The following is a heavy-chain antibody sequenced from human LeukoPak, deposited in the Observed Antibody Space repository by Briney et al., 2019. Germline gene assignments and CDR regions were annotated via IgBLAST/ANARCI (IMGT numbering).Heavy chain of an antibody. CDR1: GFTFSSYW. CDR3: ARRXXXXSPFGY. Sequence: PGGSLRLSCVASGFTFSSYWMSWVRQAPGKGLEWVANIKQDXSEKXXDSVXGRFTISRDNTKNSLYLQMDSLRAEDTAVYYCARRXXXXSPFGYWGQGTLVTVSS. J-gene: IGHJ4*02. V-gene: IGHV3-7*01. CDR2: IKQDXSEK.